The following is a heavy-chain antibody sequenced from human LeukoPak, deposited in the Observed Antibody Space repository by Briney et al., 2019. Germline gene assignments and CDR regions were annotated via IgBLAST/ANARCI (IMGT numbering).Heavy chain of an antibody. D-gene: IGHD3-9*01. V-gene: IGHV1-69*13. Sequence: GASVKVSCKASGGTFSSYAISWVRQAPGQGLERMGGIIPIFGTANYAQKFQGRVTITADESTSTAYMELSSLRSEDTAVYYCARVYPNDILTGYNDYWGQGTLVTVSS. J-gene: IGHJ4*02. CDR3: ARVYPNDILTGYNDY. CDR2: IIPIFGTA. CDR1: GGTFSSYA.